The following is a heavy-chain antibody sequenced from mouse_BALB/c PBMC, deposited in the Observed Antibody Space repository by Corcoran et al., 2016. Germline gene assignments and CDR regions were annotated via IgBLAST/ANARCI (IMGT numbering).Heavy chain of an antibody. J-gene: IGHJ4*01. CDR2: IWWDDDK. CDR3: ARIYDGNYYVMDY. V-gene: IGHV8-8*01. D-gene: IGHD2-1*01. Sequence: VTLKESRPWILKPSQTLSLTCSFSGFTLSTSGMGVGCIRQPSGKGLEWLAHIWWDDDKYYNPSLKSQLTISKDTSRNQVFLKITSVDTADNATAYCARIYDGNYYVMDYWGQGPSVTVSS. CDR1: GFTLSTSGMG.